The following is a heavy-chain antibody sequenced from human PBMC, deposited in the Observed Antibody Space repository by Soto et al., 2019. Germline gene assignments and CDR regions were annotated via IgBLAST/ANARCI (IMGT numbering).Heavy chain of an antibody. CDR3: ASGYYYDSSGYSIDY. J-gene: IGHJ4*02. CDR1: GGSISSYY. CDR2: IYYSGST. Sequence: SETLSLTCTVSGGSISSYYWSWIRQPPGKGLEWIGYIYYSGSTNYNPSLKSRVTISVDTSKNQFSLKPSSVTAADTAVYYCASGYYYDSSGYSIDYWGQGTLVTVSS. V-gene: IGHV4-59*01. D-gene: IGHD3-22*01.